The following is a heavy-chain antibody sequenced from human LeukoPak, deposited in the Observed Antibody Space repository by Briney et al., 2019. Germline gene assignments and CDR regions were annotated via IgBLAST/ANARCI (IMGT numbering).Heavy chain of an antibody. CDR1: GYTLTELS. Sequence: ASVKVSCKVSGYTLTELSMHWVRQAPGKGLEWMGGFDPEDGETIYAQKFQGRVTMTEDTSTDTAYMGLSSLRSEDTAVYYCATDRDSSGSFDYWGQGTLVTVSS. CDR3: ATDRDSSGSFDY. V-gene: IGHV1-24*01. D-gene: IGHD3-22*01. CDR2: FDPEDGET. J-gene: IGHJ4*02.